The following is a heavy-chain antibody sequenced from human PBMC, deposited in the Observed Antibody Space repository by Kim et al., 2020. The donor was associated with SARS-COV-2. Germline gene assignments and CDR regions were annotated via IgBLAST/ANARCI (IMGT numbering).Heavy chain of an antibody. V-gene: IGHV3-30*18. CDR1: GLTFRNYG. CDR3: AKGPIAVVPGGKMWLDP. CDR2: ISYDGTIQ. J-gene: IGHJ5*02. Sequence: GSLRLSCAASGLTFRNYGMHWVRQAPGKGLECVADISYDGTIQYYGDSVEGRFTISRDNSKNTLYLQMNSLRVEDTAVYYCAKGPIAVVPGGKMWLDPWGQGTLVTVSS. D-gene: IGHD2-2*01.